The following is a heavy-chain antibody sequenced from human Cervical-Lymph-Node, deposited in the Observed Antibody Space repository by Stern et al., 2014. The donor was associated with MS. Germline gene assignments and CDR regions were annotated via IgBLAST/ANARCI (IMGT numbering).Heavy chain of an antibody. CDR3: ARQRYFDY. J-gene: IGHJ4*02. Sequence: DVQLVESGPEVKRPGESLKISCQASGYTFTSYWIGWWRQMPGKGLEWIAIIFPGGSDIRYSPSFQGQVTISADKSSSTAYLQWNNLKASDTAIYYCARQRYFDYWGQGTLVTVSS. CDR1: GYTFTSYW. V-gene: IGHV5-51*01. CDR2: IFPGGSDI.